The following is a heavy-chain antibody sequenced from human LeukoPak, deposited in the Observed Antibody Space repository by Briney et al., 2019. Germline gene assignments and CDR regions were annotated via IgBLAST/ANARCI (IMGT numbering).Heavy chain of an antibody. CDR3: VRDLGKWPHVAFDI. CDR2: IFYSGST. Sequence: GSIXXXXXYXXXXXQXXXXXXXWXXSIFYSGSTYYNPSLKSRVTISVDTSKNQFSLKLSSVTAADTAVYYCVRDLGKWPHVAFDIWGQGTLVTVSS. CDR1: GSIXXXXXY. V-gene: IGHV4-39*07. D-gene: IGHD5-24*01. J-gene: IGHJ3*02.